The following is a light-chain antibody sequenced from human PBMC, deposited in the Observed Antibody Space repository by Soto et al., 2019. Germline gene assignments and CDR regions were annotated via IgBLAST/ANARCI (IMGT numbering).Light chain of an antibody. CDR3: CSLTTSHTYV. CDR2: EVS. J-gene: IGLJ1*01. CDR1: SSDVGGYNY. V-gene: IGLV2-14*01. Sequence: QSALTQPASVSVSPGQSITTSCTGTSSDVGGYNYVSWYQQHPGKAPKLMIYEVSNRPSGVSNRFSGSKSGNSASLTISGLQADDEADYYCCSLTTSHTYVFGSGTKVTVL.